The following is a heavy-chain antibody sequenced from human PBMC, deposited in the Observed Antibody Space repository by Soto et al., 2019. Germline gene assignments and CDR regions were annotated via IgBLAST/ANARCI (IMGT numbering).Heavy chain of an antibody. Sequence: PSEPLSLSCTVSGGSISSYYWSWIRQPAGKGLEWIGRFYTSGSTNYNPSLKSRVTMSVDTSKNQFSLNLSSVTAADTAVYYCARDTSGYYYLFDYWGQGTLVTVSA. CDR2: FYTSGST. V-gene: IGHV4-4*07. CDR1: GGSISSYY. CDR3: ARDTSGYYYLFDY. J-gene: IGHJ4*02. D-gene: IGHD3-22*01.